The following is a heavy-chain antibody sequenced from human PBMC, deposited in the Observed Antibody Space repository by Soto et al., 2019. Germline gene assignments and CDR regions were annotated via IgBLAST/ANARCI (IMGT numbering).Heavy chain of an antibody. CDR3: ARSGTSYDFWSGYYSGYYYYYMDV. D-gene: IGHD3-3*01. CDR2: MNPNSGNT. CDR1: GYTFTSYD. J-gene: IGHJ6*03. Sequence: ASVKVSCKASGYTFTSYDINWVRQATGQGLEWMGWMNPNSGNTGYAQKFQGRVTMTRNTSISTAYMELSSLRSEDTAVYYCARSGTSYDFWSGYYSGYYYYYMDVWGKGTTVTAP. V-gene: IGHV1-8*01.